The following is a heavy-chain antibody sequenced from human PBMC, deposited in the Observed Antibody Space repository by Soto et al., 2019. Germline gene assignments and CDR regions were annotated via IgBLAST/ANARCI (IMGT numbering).Heavy chain of an antibody. Sequence: SVKVSCKASGGTFSSYTISWVRQAPGQGLEWMGRIIPILGIANYAQKFQGRVTITADKSTSTAYMELSSLRSEDTAVYYCARGVDAYCSGGSCYSDVDYWGQGTLVTVSS. V-gene: IGHV1-69*02. CDR2: IIPILGIA. CDR1: GGTFSSYT. D-gene: IGHD2-15*01. J-gene: IGHJ4*02. CDR3: ARGVDAYCSGGSCYSDVDY.